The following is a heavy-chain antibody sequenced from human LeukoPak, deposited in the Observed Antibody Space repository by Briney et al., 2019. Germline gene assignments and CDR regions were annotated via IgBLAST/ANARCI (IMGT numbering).Heavy chain of an antibody. CDR3: AKDHGGRGPYYYYYCMDV. CDR1: GGSFSGYY. D-gene: IGHD1-14*01. CDR2: INHSGST. Sequence: SETLSLTCAVCGGSFSGYYWNWIRHPPAKGLQWIGEINHSGSTNYNPSLKSRVTISVDTSKNQFSLKLSSVTAEDTALYYCAKDHGGRGPYYYYYCMDVWGQGTTVTVSS. J-gene: IGHJ6*02. V-gene: IGHV4-34*01.